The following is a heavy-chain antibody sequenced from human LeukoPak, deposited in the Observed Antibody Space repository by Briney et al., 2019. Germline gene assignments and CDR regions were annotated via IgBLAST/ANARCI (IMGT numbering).Heavy chain of an antibody. CDR1: GGSISSYY. CDR3: ARDRYYDILTGYDN. CDR2: IYYSGST. J-gene: IGHJ4*02. V-gene: IGHV4-59*01. Sequence: PSETLSLTCTVSGGSISSYYWSWIRQPPGKGLEWIGYIYYSGSTNYNPSLKSRVTISVDTYKNQFSLKLSSVAAADTAVYYCARDRYYDILTGYDNWGQGTLVTVSS. D-gene: IGHD3-9*01.